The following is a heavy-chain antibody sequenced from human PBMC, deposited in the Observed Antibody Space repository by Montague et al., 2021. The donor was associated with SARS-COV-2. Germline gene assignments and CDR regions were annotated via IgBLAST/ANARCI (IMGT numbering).Heavy chain of an antibody. V-gene: IGHV4-61*02. CDR3: ARDIQVAGLFDY. D-gene: IGHD6-19*01. J-gene: IGHJ4*02. CDR1: GGSISSGSYY. Sequence: TLSLNCTVSGGSISSGSYYWSWILQPAGKGLEWIGRISISGSTNYNPSLKSRVTISVDTSKNQFSLKLSSVTAADTAVYYCARDIQVAGLFDYWGQGTLVTVSS. CDR2: ISISGST.